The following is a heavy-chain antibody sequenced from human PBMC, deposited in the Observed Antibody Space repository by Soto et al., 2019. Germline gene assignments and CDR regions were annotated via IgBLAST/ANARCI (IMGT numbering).Heavy chain of an antibody. V-gene: IGHV1-8*01. Sequence: QVQLVQSGAEVKKPGASVKVSCKASGYTFTSYDINWVRQATGQGLKWMGWMNPNSGNTGYAQKFQGRGTMTRNTSISTAYMKLSSLRSDDTAGYYCPRNPSSGGRPFTFDYLGQGTLVTVSS. J-gene: IGHJ4*02. CDR1: GYTFTSYD. D-gene: IGHD2-15*01. CDR3: PRNPSSGGRPFTFDY. CDR2: MNPNSGNT.